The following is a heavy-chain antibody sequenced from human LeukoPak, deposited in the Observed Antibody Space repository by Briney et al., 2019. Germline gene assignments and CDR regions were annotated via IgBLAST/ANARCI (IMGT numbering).Heavy chain of an antibody. J-gene: IGHJ6*02. CDR1: GGSIGTDH. Sequence: SETLSLTCTVSGGSIGTDHWTWIRQPPGKGLGWVGYIYYNGNTNYNPSLNSRVAISVDASNNRFSLRLTSVTTADTAVYYCARGHPPNLDVWGQGTTVTVSS. CDR2: IYYNGNT. CDR3: ARGHPPNLDV. V-gene: IGHV4-59*01.